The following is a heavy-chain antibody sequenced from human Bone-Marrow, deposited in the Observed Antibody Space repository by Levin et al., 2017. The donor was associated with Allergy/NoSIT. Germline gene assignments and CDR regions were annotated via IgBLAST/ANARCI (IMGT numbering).Heavy chain of an antibody. J-gene: IGHJ4*02. V-gene: IGHV4-38-2*01. CDR2: IYHSGST. CDR1: GYSISSGYY. D-gene: IGHD6-19*01. CDR3: ARLTSHRIAVAGGTFDY. Sequence: PGGSLRLSCAVSGYSISSGYYWGWIRQPPGKGLEWIGSIYHSGSTYYNPSLKSRVTISVDTSKNQFSLKLSSVTAADTAVYYCARLTSHRIAVAGGTFDYWGQGTLVTVSS.